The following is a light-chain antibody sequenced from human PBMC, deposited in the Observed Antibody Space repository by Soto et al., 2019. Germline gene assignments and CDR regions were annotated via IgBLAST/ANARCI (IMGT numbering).Light chain of an antibody. J-gene: IGLJ2*01. CDR1: SSNIGAGYD. CDR3: AAWDDSLSGVV. V-gene: IGLV1-40*01. CDR2: SNT. Sequence: QPVLTQPPSVSGAPGQRVTISCTGTSSNIGAGYDVHWFQQVPGTAPKLLIYSNTNRPSGVPDRFSGSKSGTSASLAITGLQAEDEADYYCAAWDDSLSGVVFGGGTKLTVL.